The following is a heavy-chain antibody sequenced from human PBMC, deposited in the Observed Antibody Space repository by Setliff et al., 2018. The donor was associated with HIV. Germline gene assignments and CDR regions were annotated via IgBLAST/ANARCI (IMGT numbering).Heavy chain of an antibody. J-gene: IGHJ4*02. V-gene: IGHV3-73*01. Sequence: GGSLRLSCAASGFTFTNAWMSWVRQASGKGLEWVGRIRSKGYGSATAYAASVKGRFTISRDDSKNTAYLQMDSLKTEDTAVYYCTRHSTDPWSLLDYWGQGTLVTSPQ. CDR2: IRSKGYGSAT. CDR1: GFTFTNAW. D-gene: IGHD1-1*01. CDR3: TRHSTDPWSLLDY.